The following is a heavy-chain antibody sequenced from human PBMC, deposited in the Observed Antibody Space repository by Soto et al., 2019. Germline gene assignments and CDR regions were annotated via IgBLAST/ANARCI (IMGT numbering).Heavy chain of an antibody. V-gene: IGHV3-30*03. CDR3: SSVADY. D-gene: IGHD2-21*01. CDR1: GFTLDTYG. J-gene: IGHJ4*02. CDR2: ISHDGRKT. Sequence: QVQLVESWGGVVQPGRSLRLSCAASGFTLDTYGMEWVRQAPGKGLEWLAGISHDGRKTYHADSVMGRFTISRDLSKNTLYLQMNNLRVEDTAVYYWSSVADYWGQGTLVTVSS.